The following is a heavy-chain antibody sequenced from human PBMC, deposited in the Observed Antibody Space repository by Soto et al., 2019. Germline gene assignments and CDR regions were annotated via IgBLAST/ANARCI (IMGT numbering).Heavy chain of an antibody. CDR2: ISGSGGST. V-gene: IGHV3-23*01. CDR3: AKDSPCSASYKEDAFDI. D-gene: IGHD1-26*01. CDR1: GFTFSSYG. Sequence: GGSLRLSCAASGFTFSSYGMHWVRQAPGKGLEWVSAISGSGGSTYHADSVKGRFTISRDNSKNTLFLQMNSLRAEDTAVYYCAKDSPCSASYKEDAFDIWGQGTMVTVSS. J-gene: IGHJ3*02.